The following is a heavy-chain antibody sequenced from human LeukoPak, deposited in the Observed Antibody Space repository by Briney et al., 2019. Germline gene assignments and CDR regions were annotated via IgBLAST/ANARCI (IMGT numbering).Heavy chain of an antibody. D-gene: IGHD7-27*01. CDR2: VYRSGGT. Sequence: PSETQSLTCSVSGYSISSGYQWDWIRQPPGKGLGWIGTVYRSGGTYYKPSLESRVSISVDTSKKQFSLKLRSMTAADTAVYYCARAKLGGDYYYLDVWGKETTVTVSS. CDR3: ARAKLGGDYYYLDV. J-gene: IGHJ6*03. CDR1: GYSISSGYQ. V-gene: IGHV4-38-2*02.